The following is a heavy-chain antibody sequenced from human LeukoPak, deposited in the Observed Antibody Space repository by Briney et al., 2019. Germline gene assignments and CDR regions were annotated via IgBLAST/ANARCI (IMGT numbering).Heavy chain of an antibody. CDR3: VRDLLPSTTAYFDH. V-gene: IGHV3-48*01. CDR2: ISAYSSSI. D-gene: IGHD4-11*01. J-gene: IGHJ4*02. CDR1: GFVFSADS. Sequence: PGGSLRLSCVASGFVFSADSMNWVRQAPGKGLEWVSYISAYSSSIHYADSVWGRFTISRDNAKNSLYLQMNSLRAEDTAVYYCVRDLLPSTTAYFDHWGQGTLVTASS.